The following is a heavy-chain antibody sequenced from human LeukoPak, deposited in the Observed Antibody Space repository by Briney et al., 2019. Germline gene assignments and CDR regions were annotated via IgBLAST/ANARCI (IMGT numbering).Heavy chain of an antibody. CDR1: GFTFRNCW. D-gene: IGHD6-6*01. J-gene: IGHJ4*02. Sequence: GGSLRLSCAASGFTFRNCWMTWVRQAPGKGLEWVANIKRDGSEKYYVDSVKGRFTISRDNAKNSLFLQMNSLRAEDTAVYYCARDVSDENGSASRIHLDSWGQGTLVSVSS. CDR2: IKRDGSEK. V-gene: IGHV3-7*01. CDR3: ARDVSDENGSASRIHLDS.